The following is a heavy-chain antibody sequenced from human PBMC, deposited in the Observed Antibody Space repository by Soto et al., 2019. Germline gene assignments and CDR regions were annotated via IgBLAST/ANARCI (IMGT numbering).Heavy chain of an antibody. V-gene: IGHV5-51*01. J-gene: IGHJ6*02. CDR2: IYPGDSDT. Sequence: GESLKISCKGSGYSFTSYGIGWVRQMPGKGLEWMGIIYPGDSDTRYSPSFQGQVTISADKSISTAYLQWSSLKASDTAMYYCARHNALYYDSNGHTAYYYYGMDVWGQGTTVTVSS. CDR1: GYSFTSYG. D-gene: IGHD3-22*01. CDR3: ARHNALYYDSNGHTAYYYYGMDV.